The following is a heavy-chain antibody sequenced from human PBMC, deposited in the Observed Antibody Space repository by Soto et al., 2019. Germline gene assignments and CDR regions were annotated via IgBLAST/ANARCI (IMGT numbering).Heavy chain of an antibody. J-gene: IGHJ4*02. Sequence: ASVKVSCKASGYTFTSYGITWVRQAPGQGLEWMGWISAYNGNTHYAQRLQGRVTMTTDTSTSTAYMELRTLRSGDTAVYYCAAEGLAVANTLHYWGQGTLITVSS. CDR3: AAEGLAVANTLHY. V-gene: IGHV1-18*01. D-gene: IGHD6-19*01. CDR2: ISAYNGNT. CDR1: GYTFTSYG.